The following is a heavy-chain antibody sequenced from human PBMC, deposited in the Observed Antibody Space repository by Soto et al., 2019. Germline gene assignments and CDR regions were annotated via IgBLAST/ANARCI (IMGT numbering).Heavy chain of an antibody. D-gene: IGHD1-26*01. Sequence: GASVKVSCKASGYTFTGYYMHWVRQSPGQGLEWMGWINPNSGGTNYAQKFQGRVTMTRDTSISTAYMELSRLRSDDTAVYYCAKAVGANYYGMDVWGQGTTVTVSS. CDR1: GYTFTGYY. V-gene: IGHV1-2*02. CDR2: INPNSGGT. CDR3: AKAVGANYYGMDV. J-gene: IGHJ6*02.